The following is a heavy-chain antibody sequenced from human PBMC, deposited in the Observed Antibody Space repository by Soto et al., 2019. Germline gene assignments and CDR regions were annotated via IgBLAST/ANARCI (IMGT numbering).Heavy chain of an antibody. CDR3: ARVAGSYYSFGMDV. D-gene: IGHD6-13*01. J-gene: IGHJ6*02. CDR2: INHSGST. CDR1: VGSFSDYY. Sequence: QVQLQQWGAGLLKPSETLSLTCAVYVGSFSDYYWSWIRQPPGKGLEWIGEINHSGSTKYSPSLKSRVTISVDTSKSQFSLKVSAVTAADTAVYYCARVAGSYYSFGMDVWGRGNSVTVSS. V-gene: IGHV4-34*01.